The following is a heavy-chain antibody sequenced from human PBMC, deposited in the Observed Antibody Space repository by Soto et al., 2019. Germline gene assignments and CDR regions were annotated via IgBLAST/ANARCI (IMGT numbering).Heavy chain of an antibody. D-gene: IGHD6-25*01. CDR1: GGTFSSYA. V-gene: IGHV1-69*01. Sequence: QVQLVQSGAEVKKPGSSVKVSCKASGGTFSSYAISWVRQAPGQGLEWMGGIIPIFGTANYAQKFQGRVTITADESTSTAYMELSSLRSEDTAVYYCAISKGSAGQDYYYGMDVWGQGTTVTVSS. CDR3: AISKGSAGQDYYYGMDV. CDR2: IIPIFGTA. J-gene: IGHJ6*02.